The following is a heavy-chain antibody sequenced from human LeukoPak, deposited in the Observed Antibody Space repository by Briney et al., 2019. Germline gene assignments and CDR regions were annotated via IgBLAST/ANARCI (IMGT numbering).Heavy chain of an antibody. Sequence: GRSLRLSRVVSGFTFRNYAMHWVRQAPGKGLEWVATIAFDGSNKYYADSVKGRFAVSRDNSKNTLYVQMNSLRAEDTAVYYCAREGFSSTLPTTYHFDYWGQGTLVTVSS. V-gene: IGHV3-30*09. CDR2: IAFDGSNK. CDR3: AREGFSSTLPTTYHFDY. D-gene: IGHD3-3*01. CDR1: GFTFRNYA. J-gene: IGHJ4*02.